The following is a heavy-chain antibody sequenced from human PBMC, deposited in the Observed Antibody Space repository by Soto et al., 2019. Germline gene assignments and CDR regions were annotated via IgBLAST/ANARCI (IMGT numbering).Heavy chain of an antibody. Sequence: GGSLRLSCAASGFIFSTYEVIWVRQAPGKGLEWISYISISGTTIYYADSVKGRFTISRDNAKNSLYLQMNSLWDEDTAVYYCAREDDSGGYRFGLWGQGTLVTV. CDR1: GFIFSTYE. CDR2: ISISGTTI. D-gene: IGHD3-22*01. CDR3: AREDDSGGYRFGL. V-gene: IGHV3-48*03. J-gene: IGHJ4*02.